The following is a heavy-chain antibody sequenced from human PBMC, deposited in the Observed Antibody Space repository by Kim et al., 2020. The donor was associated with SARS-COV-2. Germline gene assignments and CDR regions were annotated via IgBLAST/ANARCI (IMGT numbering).Heavy chain of an antibody. V-gene: IGHV3-11*06. Sequence: GGSLRLSCAASGFTFSDYYMSWIRQAPGKGLEWVSYISSSSSYTNYADSVKGRFTISRDNAKNSLYLQMNSLRAEDTAVYYCARDGGQWLGVDYWGQGTLVTVSS. D-gene: IGHD6-19*01. CDR2: ISSSSSYT. CDR1: GFTFSDYY. CDR3: ARDGGQWLGVDY. J-gene: IGHJ4*02.